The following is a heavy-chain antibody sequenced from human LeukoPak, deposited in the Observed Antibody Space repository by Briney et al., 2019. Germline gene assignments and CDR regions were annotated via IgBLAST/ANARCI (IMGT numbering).Heavy chain of an antibody. J-gene: IGHJ4*02. CDR1: GFTFSSDG. CDR2: ISYDGSNK. V-gene: IGHV3-30*18. Sequence: GGSLRVSCAAPGFTFSSDGMRRVCEAPGKGLGWGAVISYDGSNKYYAHSVKGRFTISRDNSKNTLYLQMNSLRAEDTAFYYCAKAVAYSGGWYYFDYWGQGPLVTVSS. CDR3: AKAVAYSGGWYYFDY. D-gene: IGHD6-19*01.